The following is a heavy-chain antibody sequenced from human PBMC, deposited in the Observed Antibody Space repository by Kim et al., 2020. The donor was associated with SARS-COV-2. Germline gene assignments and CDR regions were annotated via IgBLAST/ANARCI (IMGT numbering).Heavy chain of an antibody. D-gene: IGHD3-22*01. CDR2: IYYSGST. Sequence: SETLSLTCTVSGGSISSGGYYWSWIRQHPGKGLEWIGYIYYSGSTYYNPSLKSRVTISVDTSKNQFSLKLSSVTAADTAVYYCGRYDSSGYYYKAFDIWGQGTMVTVSS. V-gene: IGHV4-31*03. CDR1: GGSISSGGYY. J-gene: IGHJ3*02. CDR3: GRYDSSGYYYKAFDI.